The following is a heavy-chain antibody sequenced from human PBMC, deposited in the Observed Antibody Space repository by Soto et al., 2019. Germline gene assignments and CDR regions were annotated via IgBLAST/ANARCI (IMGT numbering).Heavy chain of an antibody. CDR1: GDSVSSNSAV. D-gene: IGHD2-8*01. J-gene: IGHJ5*01. CDR3: VRLIGNSWLDS. V-gene: IGHV6-1*01. CDR2: TYYRSKWYT. Sequence: QVQLQQSGPGLVKPSQTLSLTCAISGDSVSSNSAVWNWIRQSPSRGLEWLGRTYYRSKWYTDYAVSVKSRITINPAISNHQVSLHLNSVTPADTAVYYCVRLIGNSWLDSWGQGTLVTVSS.